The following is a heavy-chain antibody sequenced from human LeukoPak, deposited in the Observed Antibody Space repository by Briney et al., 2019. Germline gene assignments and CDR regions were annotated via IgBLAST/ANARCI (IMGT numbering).Heavy chain of an antibody. D-gene: IGHD6-19*01. Sequence: PGGSLRLSCAASGFTFSSYAMHWVRQAPGKGLEWVAVISYDGSNKYYADSVKGRFTISRDNSKNTLYLQMNSLRAEDTAVYYCARTSYSSGWYVMYYWGQGTLVTVSS. V-gene: IGHV3-30-3*01. CDR1: GFTFSSYA. CDR3: ARTSYSSGWYVMYY. CDR2: ISYDGSNK. J-gene: IGHJ4*02.